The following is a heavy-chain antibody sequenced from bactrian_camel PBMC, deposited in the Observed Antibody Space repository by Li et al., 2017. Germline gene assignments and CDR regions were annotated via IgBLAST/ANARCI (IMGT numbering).Heavy chain of an antibody. V-gene: IGHV3S1*01. Sequence: HVQLVESGGGLVQPGGSLRLSCAASGFTFSNHWMLWFRQGPGKGLEWVAGIYTNGGSTYYADSMKGRFTVSHDDAKKTLYLQMNDLKTEDTGMYYCAADLSLVPPYCPTYGEWANNLDYWGQGTQVTVS. CDR3: AADLSLVPPYCPTYGEWANNLDY. J-gene: IGHJ4*01. CDR1: GFTFSNHW. CDR2: IYTNGGST. D-gene: IGHD7*01.